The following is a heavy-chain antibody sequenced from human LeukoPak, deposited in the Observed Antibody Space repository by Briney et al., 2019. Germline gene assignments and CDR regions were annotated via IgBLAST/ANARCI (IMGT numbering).Heavy chain of an antibody. Sequence: GGSLRLSCVVSGFSLRSYEMNWVRQPPGKGLEWVSYISSSGGAIYYADSVKGRFTISRDTAKNSLYLQMNSLRGEDTAVYYCTRVGSGNYDGSFDIWGQGTMVTVSS. CDR1: GFSLRSYE. CDR3: TRVGSGNYDGSFDI. V-gene: IGHV3-48*03. D-gene: IGHD3-10*01. J-gene: IGHJ3*02. CDR2: ISSSGGAI.